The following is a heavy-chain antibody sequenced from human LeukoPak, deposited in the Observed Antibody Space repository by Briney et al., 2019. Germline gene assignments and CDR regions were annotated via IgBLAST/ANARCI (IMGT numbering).Heavy chain of an antibody. J-gene: IGHJ1*01. CDR2: ISSSGANT. V-gene: IGHV3-23*01. CDR3: AKDGHYDSSGFTLQY. D-gene: IGHD3-22*01. Sequence: PGGSLRLSCAASGFTFSNYAITWVRQAPGKGLEWVSTISSSGANTYYADSVGGRFTISRDNSKNTLYLQMNSLRAEDTAVYYCAKDGHYDSSGFTLQYWGQGTLVTVSS. CDR1: GFTFSNYA.